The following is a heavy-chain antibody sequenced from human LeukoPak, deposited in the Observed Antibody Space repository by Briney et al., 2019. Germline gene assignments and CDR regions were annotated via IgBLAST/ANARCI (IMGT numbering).Heavy chain of an antibody. Sequence: ASVEVSCKASGYTFTGYYMHWVRQAPGQGLEWMGWINPNSGGTNYAQKFQGRVTMTRDTSISTAYMELSRLRSDDTAVYYCARVRYCSSTSCYRDFQHWGQGTLVTVSS. CDR1: GYTFTGYY. D-gene: IGHD2-2*02. CDR3: ARVRYCSSTSCYRDFQH. V-gene: IGHV1-2*02. J-gene: IGHJ1*01. CDR2: INPNSGGT.